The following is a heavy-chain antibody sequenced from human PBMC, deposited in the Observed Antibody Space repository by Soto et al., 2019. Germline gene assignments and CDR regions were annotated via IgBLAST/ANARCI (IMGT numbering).Heavy chain of an antibody. CDR1: GFSFSSYS. J-gene: IGHJ3*02. D-gene: IGHD1-1*01. V-gene: IGHV3-23*01. CDR2: MSATGGST. CDR3: AKSWGGTWQQSAFDI. Sequence: EVQLLESGGDLIQPGGSLRLSCAASGFSFSSYSMSWVRQVPGKGLEWVSGMSATGGSTYYADSVKGRFTTSRDNSRKTLYLQMNSLRADDTAVYYCAKSWGGTWQQSAFDIWGLGTMVTVSA.